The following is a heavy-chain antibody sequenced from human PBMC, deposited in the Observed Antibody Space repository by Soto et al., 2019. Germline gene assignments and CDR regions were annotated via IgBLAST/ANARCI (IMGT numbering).Heavy chain of an antibody. Sequence: SETLSRTVTVSCGSIISYYWSWIWQPPGKGLEWIGYIYYSGSTNYNPSLKSRVTISVDTSKNQFSLKLSSVTAADTAVYYCARDGLVREYKYWGQGTLVTVSS. CDR2: IYYSGST. CDR1: CGSIISYY. CDR3: ARDGLVREYKY. V-gene: IGHV4-59*01. D-gene: IGHD3-10*01. J-gene: IGHJ4*02.